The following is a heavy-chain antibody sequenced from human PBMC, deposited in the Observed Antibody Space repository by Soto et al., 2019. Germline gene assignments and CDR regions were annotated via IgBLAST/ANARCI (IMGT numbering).Heavy chain of an antibody. CDR1: GFTFNNYA. Sequence: EVQLLESGGGLVQPGGSLRLSCAASGFTFNNYAMTWVRQAPGKGLEWVSAISGGGDTTSYADSVKGRFTVSRDGSKKPLYLRMSSLRAEDSALYYCAKGRGGSGSLTPRVDFWGQGTLVTVSS. CDR3: AKGRGGSGSLTPRVDF. D-gene: IGHD3-10*01. J-gene: IGHJ4*02. CDR2: ISGGGDTT. V-gene: IGHV3-23*01.